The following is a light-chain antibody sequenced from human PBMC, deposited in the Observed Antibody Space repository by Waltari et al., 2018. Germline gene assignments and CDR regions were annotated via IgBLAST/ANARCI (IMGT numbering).Light chain of an antibody. J-gene: IGLJ2*01. V-gene: IGLV1-47*01. CDR3: TSWDVSLGGHVL. Sequence: QSVLTQPPSASGSPGQRVTISCSGCTSNLGCYDVNWYQQLPGTPPKLLIYTSHQRPSGVPDRFSGSRSGHSASLAISGLRSEDEADYYCTSWDVSLGGHVLFGGGTKLTVL. CDR2: TSH. CDR1: TSNLGCYD.